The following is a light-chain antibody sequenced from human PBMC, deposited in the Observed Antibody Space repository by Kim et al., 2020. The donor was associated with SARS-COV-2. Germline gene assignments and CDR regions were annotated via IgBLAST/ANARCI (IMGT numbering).Light chain of an antibody. V-gene: IGKV3-20*01. Sequence: EIVLTQSPGTLSLSPGERATLSCRASQSVSSSYLAWYQQKPGQAPRLLMYAASSRATGIPDRFSGSGSETDFTLTISRLEPEDFAVYYCQKYDRSAVYTFGQGTKLEI. J-gene: IGKJ2*01. CDR2: AAS. CDR1: QSVSSSY. CDR3: QKYDRSAVYT.